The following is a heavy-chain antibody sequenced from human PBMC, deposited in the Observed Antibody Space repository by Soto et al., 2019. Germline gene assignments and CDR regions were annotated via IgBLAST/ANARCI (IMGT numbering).Heavy chain of an antibody. CDR2: IYYSGST. Sequence: SETLSLTCTVSGGSISSYYWSWIRQPPGKGLEWIGYIYYSGSTNYNPSLKSRVTISVDTSKNQFFLKLSSVTAADTAVYYCARAGCSSHSYYTPSYHYGMDVSGPGTTLTVSS. CDR1: GGSISSYY. J-gene: IGHJ6*02. V-gene: IGHV4-59*01. CDR3: ARAGCSSHSYYTPSYHYGMDV. D-gene: IGHD2-2*01.